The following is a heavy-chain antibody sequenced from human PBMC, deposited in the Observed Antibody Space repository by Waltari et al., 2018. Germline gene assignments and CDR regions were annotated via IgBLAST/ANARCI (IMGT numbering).Heavy chain of an antibody. V-gene: IGHV1-69*12. J-gene: IGHJ3*02. D-gene: IGHD3-22*01. CDR2: IIPIFGTA. Sequence: QVQLVQSGAEVKKPGSSVKVSCKASGGTFSSYAISWVRQAPGQGLEWMGGIIPIFGTANYAQKFQGRVTITADESTSTAYMELSSLRSEDTAVYYCARDVLAYHYDSSGYYGAFDIWGQGTMVTVSS. CDR1: GGTFSSYA. CDR3: ARDVLAYHYDSSGYYGAFDI.